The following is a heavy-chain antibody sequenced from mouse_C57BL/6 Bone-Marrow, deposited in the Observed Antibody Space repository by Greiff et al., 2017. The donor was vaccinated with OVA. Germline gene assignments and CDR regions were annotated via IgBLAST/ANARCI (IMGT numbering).Heavy chain of an antibody. D-gene: IGHD1-1*01. CDR3: ARSYLLLRPYYYAMDY. Sequence: QVQLQQSGAELARPGASVKLSCKASGYTFTSYGISWVKQRTGQGLEWIGEIYPRSGNTYYNEKFKGKATLTADKSSSTAYMELRSLTSEDSAVYFCARSYLLLRPYYYAMDYWGQGTSVTVSS. CDR1: GYTFTSYG. CDR2: IYPRSGNT. J-gene: IGHJ4*01. V-gene: IGHV1-81*01.